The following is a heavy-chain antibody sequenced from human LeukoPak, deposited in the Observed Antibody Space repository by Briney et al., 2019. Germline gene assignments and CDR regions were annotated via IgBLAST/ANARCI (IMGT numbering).Heavy chain of an antibody. D-gene: IGHD3-16*01. V-gene: IGHV3-48*01. Sequence: PGGSLRLSCVASGITFSSYSVNWVRQAPGKGLEWVSYISSFSGTINYADSVKGRFTISRDNAKNPLYLQMNSLRAEDTAVYYCARDQGGVGYWGQGTLVTVSS. CDR1: GITFSSYS. CDR2: ISSFSGTI. J-gene: IGHJ4*02. CDR3: ARDQGGVGY.